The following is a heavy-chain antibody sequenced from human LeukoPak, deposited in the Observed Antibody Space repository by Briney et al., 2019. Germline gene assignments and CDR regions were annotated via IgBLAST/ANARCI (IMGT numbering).Heavy chain of an antibody. Sequence: SETLSHTCTVSGGSISSYYWSWIRQPPGKGLEWIGYIYYTGTTNYNPSLKSRVTISVDTSKNQFSLKLSSVTAADTAVYYCARGGWRLDYWGQGTLVTVSS. D-gene: IGHD2-15*01. J-gene: IGHJ4*02. CDR2: IYYTGTT. V-gene: IGHV4-59*01. CDR3: ARGGWRLDY. CDR1: GGSISSYY.